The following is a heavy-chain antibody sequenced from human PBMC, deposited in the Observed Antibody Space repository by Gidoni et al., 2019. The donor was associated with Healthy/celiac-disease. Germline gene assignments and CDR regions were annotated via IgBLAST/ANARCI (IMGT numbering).Heavy chain of an antibody. CDR3: ARDLMKYSSSRPWSWFDP. J-gene: IGHJ5*02. V-gene: IGHV1-69*01. CDR2: IIPIFGTA. D-gene: IGHD6-6*01. CDR1: GGPFSSSA. Sequence: QVQLVKSGAEVKKHGSTVKFSVKASGGPFSSSAISWVRQAPGQGLEWKGGIIPIFGTANYAQKFQGRVTITADESTSTAYMELGSLRSEDTAVYYCARDLMKYSSSRPWSWFDPWGQGTLVTVSS.